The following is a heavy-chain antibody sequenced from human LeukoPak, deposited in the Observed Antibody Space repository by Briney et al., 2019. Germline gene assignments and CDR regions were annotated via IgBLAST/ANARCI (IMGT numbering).Heavy chain of an antibody. CDR3: ARDRSSTLFDY. Sequence: ASVKVSCKASGYTFTSYYMHWVRQAPGQGLEWMGWINPNSGGTHYAQRFQGRVTMTKDTSISTAYMELSSLRSGDTAVYYCARDRSSTLFDYWGQGTLVSVSS. D-gene: IGHD3-10*01. V-gene: IGHV1-2*02. CDR1: GYTFTSYY. J-gene: IGHJ4*02. CDR2: INPNSGGT.